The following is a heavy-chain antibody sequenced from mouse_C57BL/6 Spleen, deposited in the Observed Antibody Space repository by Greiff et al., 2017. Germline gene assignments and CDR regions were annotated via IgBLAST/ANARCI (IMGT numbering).Heavy chain of an antibody. CDR1: GYSITSGYY. CDR2: ISYDGSN. D-gene: IGHD1-1*01. CDR3: ARGYGSSPFDY. J-gene: IGHJ2*01. V-gene: IGHV3-6*01. Sequence: EVKLQESGPGLVKPSQSLSLTCSVTGYSITSGYYWNWIRQFPGNKLEWMGYISYDGSNNYNPSLKNRSSITRDTSKNQFFLKLNSVTTEDTATYYCARGYGSSPFDYWGQGTTLTVSS.